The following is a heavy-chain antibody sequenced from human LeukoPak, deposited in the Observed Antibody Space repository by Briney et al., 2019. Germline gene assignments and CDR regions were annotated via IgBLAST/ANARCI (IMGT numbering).Heavy chain of an antibody. CDR1: GYSISSDYY. CDR2: IYHTGST. CDR3: ATTEIYTYLDV. D-gene: IGHD3-16*01. V-gene: IGHV4-38-2*02. J-gene: IGHJ6*03. Sequence: SETLSLTCTVSGYSISSDYYWGWIRQPPGKGLEWIGTIYHTGSTYYNPSLKSRVTISVDTSKNQFSLKLSSVTAADTAVYYCATTEIYTYLDVWGKGTTVIVSS.